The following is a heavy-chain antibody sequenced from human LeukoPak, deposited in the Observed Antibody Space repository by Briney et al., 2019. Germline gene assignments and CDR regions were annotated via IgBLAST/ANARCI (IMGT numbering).Heavy chain of an antibody. CDR3: ARRFGGDGSGRKEFDY. V-gene: IGHV1-2*02. D-gene: IGHD6-19*01. CDR2: INPNSGGT. J-gene: IGHJ4*02. CDR1: GYTFTGYY. Sequence: ASVKVSCKASGYTFTGYYMHWVRQAPGQGLEWMGWINPNSGGTNYAQKFQGRVTMTRDTSISTAYMELSRLRSDDTAVYYCARRFGGDGSGRKEFDYWGQGTLVTVSS.